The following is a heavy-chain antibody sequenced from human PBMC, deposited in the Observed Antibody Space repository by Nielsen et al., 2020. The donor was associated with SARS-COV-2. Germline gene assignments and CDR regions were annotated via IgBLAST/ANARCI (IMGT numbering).Heavy chain of an antibody. CDR1: GGTFSSYA. D-gene: IGHD1-26*01. CDR2: IIPIFGTA. Sequence: SVKVSCKASGGTFSSYAISWVRQAPGQGLEWMGGIIPIFGTANYAQKFQDRVTITADESTSTAYMELSSLRSEDTAVYYCASFKGDTDAFDIWGQGTMVTVSS. CDR3: ASFKGDTDAFDI. V-gene: IGHV1-69*13. J-gene: IGHJ3*02.